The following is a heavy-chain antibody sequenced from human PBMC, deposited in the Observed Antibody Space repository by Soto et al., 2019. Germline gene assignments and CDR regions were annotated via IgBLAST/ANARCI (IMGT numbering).Heavy chain of an antibody. CDR1: GGSISSGGYY. V-gene: IGHV4-31*03. Sequence: QVQLQESGPGLVKPSQTLSLTCTVSGGSISSGGYYWSWIRQHPGKGLEWIGYIYYSGSTYYTPSLKSRVTISVDTSKNQFSLKLSSVTAADTAVYYCARFQVATMAFDYWGQGTLVTVSS. CDR3: ARFQVATMAFDY. CDR2: IYYSGST. J-gene: IGHJ4*02. D-gene: IGHD5-12*01.